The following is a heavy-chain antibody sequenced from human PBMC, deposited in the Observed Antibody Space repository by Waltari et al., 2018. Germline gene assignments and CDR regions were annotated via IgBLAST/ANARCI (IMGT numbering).Heavy chain of an antibody. CDR1: GFTFSSYA. Sequence: EVQLVESGGGLVQPGGSLRLSCAASGFTFSSYAMQWVRQAPGKGLEYVSAISSNGGSTYYANSVKGRFTISRDNSKNTLYLQMGSLRAEDMAVYYCARELQNEYYYYGMDVWGQGTTVTVSS. CDR2: ISSNGGST. D-gene: IGHD4-4*01. J-gene: IGHJ6*02. V-gene: IGHV3-64*01. CDR3: ARELQNEYYYYGMDV.